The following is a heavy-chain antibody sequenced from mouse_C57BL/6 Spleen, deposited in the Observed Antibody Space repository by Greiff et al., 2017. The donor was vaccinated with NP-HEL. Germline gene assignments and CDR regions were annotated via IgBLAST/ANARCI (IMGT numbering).Heavy chain of an antibody. CDR2: IYPRDGST. V-gene: IGHV1-78*01. J-gene: IGHJ3*01. CDR3: ARSGTYDHEGLAY. CDR1: GYTFTDHT. D-gene: IGHD2-10*02. Sequence: QVQLQQSDAELVKPGASVKISCKVSGYTFTDHTIHWMKQRPEQGLEWIGYIYPRDGSTKYNEKFKGQATLTADKSSRTAYMQHNSLTSEDSAVYFCARSGTYDHEGLAYWGQGTLVTVSA.